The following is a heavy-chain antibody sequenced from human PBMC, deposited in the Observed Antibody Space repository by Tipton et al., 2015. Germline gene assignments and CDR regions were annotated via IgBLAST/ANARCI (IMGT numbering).Heavy chain of an antibody. V-gene: IGHV4-38-2*01. J-gene: IGHJ3*02. Sequence: LRLSCAVSGYSISSGYYWGWIRQPPGKGLEWIGSIYHRGDTNYNPSLKSRVTISLDTSKNQFSLKLNSVTPEDTAVYYCARGRNNAFDIWGQGTLVTVSS. CDR2: IYHRGDT. CDR1: GYSISSGYY. CDR3: ARGRNNAFDI.